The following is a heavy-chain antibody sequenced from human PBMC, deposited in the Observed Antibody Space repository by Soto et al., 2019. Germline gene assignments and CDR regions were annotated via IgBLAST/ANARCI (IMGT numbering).Heavy chain of an antibody. CDR3: AKDGPRYSFGY. J-gene: IGHJ4*02. CDR2: ISGSGGST. CDR1: GFTFSSYA. Sequence: GGSLRLSCAASGFTFSSYAMSWVRQAPGQGLEWVSAISGSGGSTSYAGSVKGRFTISRDNSKNTLDLQMNSLRAEDTAVYYCAKDGPRYSFGYWGQGTLVTVSS. D-gene: IGHD5-18*01. V-gene: IGHV3-23*01.